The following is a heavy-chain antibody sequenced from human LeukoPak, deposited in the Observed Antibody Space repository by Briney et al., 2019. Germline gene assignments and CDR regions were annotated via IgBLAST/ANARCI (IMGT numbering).Heavy chain of an antibody. J-gene: IGHJ4*02. V-gene: IGHV1-69*01. CDR2: IIPIFGKA. D-gene: IGHD2-15*01. CDR1: GDTFSRYA. Sequence: SVKVSCKASGDTFSRYAISWVRQAPGQGLEWMGGIIPIFGKANYAQKFQGRVTITADESTSTAYMELRSLRSEDTAVYYCARDRRYTGSWGVFDYWGEGTLVTVS. CDR3: ARDRRYTGSWGVFDY.